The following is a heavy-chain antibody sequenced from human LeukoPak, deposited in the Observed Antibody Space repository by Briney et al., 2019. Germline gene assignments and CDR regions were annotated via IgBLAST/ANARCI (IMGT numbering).Heavy chain of an antibody. CDR2: INHSGST. V-gene: IGHV4-34*01. CDR1: GGAFSGYY. CDR3: AHRDN. Sequence: PSDGPSLVSAIYGGAFSGYYWNLFRQPPGKGLEWIGEINHSGSTNYNPSLKSRVTISVDTSKNQFSLKLSSVTAADTAVYYCAHRDNWGQGTLVTVSS. J-gene: IGHJ4*02.